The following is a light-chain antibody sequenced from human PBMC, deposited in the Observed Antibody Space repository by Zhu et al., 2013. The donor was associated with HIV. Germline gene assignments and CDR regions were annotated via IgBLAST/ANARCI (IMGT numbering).Light chain of an antibody. V-gene: IGKV3-15*01. CDR2: RAS. Sequence: EIVMTQSPATLSVPAGQRVTLSCRASQTISNKTAWYQHKAAQPPRLLIYRASTRATGVPARFTGSGSGTDFSLTINSLQSEDVAVYYCQQYELWPLTFGQGTKVEI. J-gene: IGKJ1*01. CDR1: QTISNK. CDR3: QQYELWPLT.